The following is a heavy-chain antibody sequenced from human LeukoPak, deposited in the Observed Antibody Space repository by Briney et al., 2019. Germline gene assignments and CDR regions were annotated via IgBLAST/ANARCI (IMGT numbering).Heavy chain of an antibody. CDR2: ISSSSSYI. V-gene: IGHV3-21*01. CDR3: ARARIAAADYFDY. D-gene: IGHD6-13*01. J-gene: IGHJ4*02. Sequence: NTGGSLRLSCAASGFTFSSYSMNWVRQAPGKGLEWVSSISSSSSYIYYADSVKGRFTISRDNAKNSLYLQMNSLRAEDTAVYYCARARIAAADYFDYWGQGTLVTVSS. CDR1: GFTFSSYS.